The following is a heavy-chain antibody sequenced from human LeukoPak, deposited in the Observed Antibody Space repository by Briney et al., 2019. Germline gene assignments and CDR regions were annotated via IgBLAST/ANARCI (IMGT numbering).Heavy chain of an antibody. J-gene: IGHJ4*02. CDR2: ISGSGGST. CDR1: GFTFSSYA. V-gene: IGHV3-23*01. D-gene: IGHD4-17*01. Sequence: PGGSLILSCAASGFTFSSYAMSWVRQAPGKGLEWVSAISGSGGSTYYADSVKGRFTISRDNSKNTLYLQMNSLRAEDTAVYYCAKEYVNYGDYVPYFDYWGQGTLVTVSS. CDR3: AKEYVNYGDYVPYFDY.